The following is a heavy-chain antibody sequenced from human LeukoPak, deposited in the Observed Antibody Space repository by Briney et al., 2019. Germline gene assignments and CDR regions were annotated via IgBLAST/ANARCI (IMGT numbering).Heavy chain of an antibody. Sequence: GGSLRLSCAASGFTFSSYAMSWVRQAPGKGLEWVSAISGSGGSTYYADSVKGRFTISRDNSKNTLYLQMNSLRAEDTAAYYCAKEYYYDSSGYYYPRAEYFQHWGQGTLVTVSS. CDR2: ISGSGGST. CDR1: GFTFSSYA. D-gene: IGHD3-22*01. J-gene: IGHJ1*01. V-gene: IGHV3-23*01. CDR3: AKEYYYDSSGYYYPRAEYFQH.